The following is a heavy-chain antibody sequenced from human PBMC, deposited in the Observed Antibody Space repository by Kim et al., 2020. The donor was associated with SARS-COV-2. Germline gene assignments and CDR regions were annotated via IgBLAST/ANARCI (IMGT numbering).Heavy chain of an antibody. V-gene: IGHV3-13*01. Sequence: GVSLRLSCAASGSTFSNYDMHWVRQAAGKGLEWVSAIGSGGHTYYADSVKGRFTIARENAKNFLYLQMNSLTAGDTAMYYCTTEVPDSVSPGWYFDFWGRGTLVTVSS. CDR2: IGSGGHT. J-gene: IGHJ2*01. D-gene: IGHD1-26*01. CDR1: GSTFSNYD. CDR3: TTEVPDSVSPGWYFDF.